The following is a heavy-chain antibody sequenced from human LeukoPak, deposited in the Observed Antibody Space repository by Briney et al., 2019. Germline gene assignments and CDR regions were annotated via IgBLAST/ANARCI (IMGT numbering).Heavy chain of an antibody. CDR1: GFTFSNYG. V-gene: IGHV3-30*18. CDR3: AKGVVAATNAAYYGMDV. D-gene: IGHD2-15*01. CDR2: ISYDESDK. J-gene: IGHJ6*02. Sequence: GRSLRLSCAASGFTFSNYGMHWVRQAPGKGLEWVAVISYDESDKYYADSVKGRFTISSDNSKNTIYLQMNSLRPEDTAVYYCAKGVVAATNAAYYGMDVWGQGTTVTVSS.